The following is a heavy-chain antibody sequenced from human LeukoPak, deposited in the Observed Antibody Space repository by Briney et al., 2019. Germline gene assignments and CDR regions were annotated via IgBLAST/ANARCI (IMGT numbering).Heavy chain of an antibody. Sequence: ASVKVSFKASGYTFTSYGVSWVRQAPGQGLEWMGWISAYNGNTNYEQKLQGRVTMTTDTSTNTAYVELRSLRSDDTAVYYCARVIPTLPGYYYGMDVWGQGTTVTVSS. CDR1: GYTFTSYG. J-gene: IGHJ6*02. CDR3: ARVIPTLPGYYYGMDV. CDR2: ISAYNGNT. V-gene: IGHV1-18*01.